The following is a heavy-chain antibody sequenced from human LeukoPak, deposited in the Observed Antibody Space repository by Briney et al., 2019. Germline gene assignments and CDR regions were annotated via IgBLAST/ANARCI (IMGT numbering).Heavy chain of an antibody. Sequence: PGGSLRLSCAASGFTFSSYSMNWVRQAPGKGLEWVSSISSSSSYIYYADSVKGRFTISRDNAKNSLYLQMNSLRAEDTAVYYCARDTYYYDSSAYSSAADYWGQGTLVTVSS. D-gene: IGHD3-22*01. CDR3: ARDTYYYDSSAYSSAADY. CDR1: GFTFSSYS. CDR2: ISSSSSYI. J-gene: IGHJ4*02. V-gene: IGHV3-21*04.